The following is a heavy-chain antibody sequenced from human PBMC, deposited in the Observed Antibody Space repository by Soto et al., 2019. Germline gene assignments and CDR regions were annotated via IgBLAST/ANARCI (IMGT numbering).Heavy chain of an antibody. Sequence: EVQLVQSGAEVKKPGESLRISCKGSGYSFTSYWISWVRQMPGKGLEWMGRIDPSDSYTNYSPSFQGHVTISADKSISTAYLQWSSLKASDTAMYYRARCPPQLVFSNWYFDLWGRGTLVTVSS. CDR1: GYSFTSYW. V-gene: IGHV5-10-1*03. CDR2: IDPSDSYT. D-gene: IGHD6-6*01. CDR3: ARCPPQLVFSNWYFDL. J-gene: IGHJ2*01.